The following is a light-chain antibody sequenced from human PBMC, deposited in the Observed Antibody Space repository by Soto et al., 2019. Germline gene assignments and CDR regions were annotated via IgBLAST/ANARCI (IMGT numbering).Light chain of an antibody. J-gene: IGKJ1*01. CDR1: QSISSW. Sequence: DIQMTQSPSTLSASVGDRVTITCRASQSISSWLAWYQQKPGKAPKLLLYKASSLESGVPSRFSGSGSGTEFTLTISSLQPDDFATYYCQQYNSYSRTFGQGTKVEMK. CDR2: KAS. V-gene: IGKV1-5*03. CDR3: QQYNSYSRT.